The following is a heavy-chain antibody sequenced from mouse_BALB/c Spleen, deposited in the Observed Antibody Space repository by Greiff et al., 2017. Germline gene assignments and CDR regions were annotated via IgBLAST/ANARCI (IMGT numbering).Heavy chain of an antibody. V-gene: IGHV1-18*01. CDR3: ARGGYYYGSSYPAWFAY. CDR1: GYTFTDYN. Sequence: VQLQQSGPELVKPGASVKIPCKASGYTFTDYNMDWVKQSHGKSLEWIGDINPNNGGTIYNQKFKGKATLTVDKSSSTAYMELRSLTSEDTAVYYCARGGYYYGSSYPAWFAYWGQGTLVTVSA. J-gene: IGHJ3*01. CDR2: INPNNGGT. D-gene: IGHD1-1*01.